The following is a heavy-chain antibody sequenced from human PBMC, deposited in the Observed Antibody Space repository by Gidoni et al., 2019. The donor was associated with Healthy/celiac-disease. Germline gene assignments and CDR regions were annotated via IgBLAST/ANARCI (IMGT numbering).Heavy chain of an antibody. D-gene: IGHD2-21*02. CDR3: ARSYCGGDCYYDY. Sequence: QVQLVQSGAEVKKPGASVQVSCKASGYTFTSYYLHWVRQATGQGLEWMGIINPSDGSTSYAQKFQGRVTMTRDTSTSTVYMELSSLRSEDTAVYYCARSYCGGDCYYDYWGQGTLVTVSS. CDR1: GYTFTSYY. J-gene: IGHJ4*02. CDR2: INPSDGST. V-gene: IGHV1-46*03.